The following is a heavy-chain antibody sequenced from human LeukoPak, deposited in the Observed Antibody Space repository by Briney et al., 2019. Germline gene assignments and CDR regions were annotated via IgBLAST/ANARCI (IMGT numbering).Heavy chain of an antibody. CDR3: VRGQVPAARGYNWFDP. CDR2: INARGDT. D-gene: IGHD2-2*01. J-gene: IGHJ5*02. V-gene: IGHV4-34*01. Sequence: SETLSLTCAVYGWSFNDYYWNWIRQPPGKGLEWIGEINARGDTNYNPSLKSRVTISVDTSKKQFSLRFTSTIAADTAVYYCVRGQVPAARGYNWFDPWGQGTLATVSS. CDR1: GWSFNDYY.